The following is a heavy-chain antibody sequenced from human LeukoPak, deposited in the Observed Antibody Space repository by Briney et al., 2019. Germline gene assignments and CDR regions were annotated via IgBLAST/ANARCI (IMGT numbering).Heavy chain of an antibody. CDR1: GYTFTGYY. J-gene: IGHJ4*02. Sequence: ASVKVSCKASGYTFTGYYMHWVRQAPGQGLEWMGWINPNSGGTNYAQKFQGRVTMTRDTSISTAYMELSSLRSEDTAVYYCARGFLHIAAVGYWGQGTLVTVSS. D-gene: IGHD2-21*01. V-gene: IGHV1-2*02. CDR2: INPNSGGT. CDR3: ARGFLHIAAVGY.